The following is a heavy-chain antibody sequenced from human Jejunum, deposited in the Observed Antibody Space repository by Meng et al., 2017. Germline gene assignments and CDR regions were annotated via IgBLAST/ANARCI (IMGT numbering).Heavy chain of an antibody. CDR2: IYHTGSP. CDR3: ATSTVTTPPVTFDH. Sequence: GSLRLSCTVSGASISKSDYYWGWVRQPPGKELEWIGSIYHTGSPYRNPSLMGRATTSVDTANNQFFLKLTSVTAADTAVYYCATSTVTTPPVTFDHWGQGKLVTVSS. J-gene: IGHJ4*02. D-gene: IGHD4-17*01. CDR1: GASISKSDYY. V-gene: IGHV4-39*07.